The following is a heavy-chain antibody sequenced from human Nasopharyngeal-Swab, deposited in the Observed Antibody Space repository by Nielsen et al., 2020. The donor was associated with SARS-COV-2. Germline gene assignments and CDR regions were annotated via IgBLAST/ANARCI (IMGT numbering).Heavy chain of an antibody. V-gene: IGHV3-53*01. J-gene: IGHJ6*02. Sequence: GGSLRLSCAASGFTVSSNYMSWVRQAPGKGLEWVSLIYSGGSTYYADSVKGRFTVSRDNSKNTLYLQMNSLRAEDTAVYYCAREWYYDYVWGSSSAMDVWGQGTTVTVSS. CDR1: GFTVSSNY. D-gene: IGHD3-16*01. CDR3: AREWYYDYVWGSSSAMDV. CDR2: IYSGGST.